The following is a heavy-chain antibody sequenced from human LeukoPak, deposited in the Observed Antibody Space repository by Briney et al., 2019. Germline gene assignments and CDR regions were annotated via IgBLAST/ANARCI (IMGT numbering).Heavy chain of an antibody. V-gene: IGHV4-30-4*02. J-gene: IGHJ4*02. D-gene: IGHD1-14*01. Sequence: KSSETLSLTCTVSGGSISSGDYYWSWIRQPPGKGLEWIGYIYYSGSTYYNPSLKSRVTISVDTSKNQFSLNLNSVTSADTAVYYCARAEPSRPFDYWGQGTLVTVSS. CDR2: IYYSGST. CDR1: GGSISSGDYY. CDR3: ARAEPSRPFDY.